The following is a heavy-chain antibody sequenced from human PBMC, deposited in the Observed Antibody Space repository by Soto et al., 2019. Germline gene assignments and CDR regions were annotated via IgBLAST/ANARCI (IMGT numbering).Heavy chain of an antibody. D-gene: IGHD3-10*01. Sequence: QVQLQESGPGLVKPSETLSLTCTVSGGSISSYYWSWIRQPPGKGLEWIGYIYYSGSTNYNPSLKSRVTISVDTSKNQFSLKLSSVTAADTAVYYCARWPPGAPGGFDPWGQGTLVTVSS. V-gene: IGHV4-59*01. J-gene: IGHJ5*02. CDR1: GGSISSYY. CDR2: IYYSGST. CDR3: ARWPPGAPGGFDP.